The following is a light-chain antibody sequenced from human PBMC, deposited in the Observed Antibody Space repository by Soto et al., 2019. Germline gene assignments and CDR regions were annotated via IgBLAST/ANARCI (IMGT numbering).Light chain of an antibody. V-gene: IGKV1-5*03. CDR2: KAS. Sequence: DIQMTQSPSTLSGSVGDRVTITCRASQTISSWLAWYQQKPGKAPKLLIYKASTLKSGVPSRFSVSGSVTEFTLTISSLQPDDFATYYCQHYNSYSEAFGPGTKVELK. J-gene: IGKJ1*01. CDR1: QTISSW. CDR3: QHYNSYSEA.